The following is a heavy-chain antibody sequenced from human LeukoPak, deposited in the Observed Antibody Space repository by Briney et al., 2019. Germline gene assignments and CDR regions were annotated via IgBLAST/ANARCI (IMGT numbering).Heavy chain of an antibody. D-gene: IGHD6-13*01. CDR3: ARFVSSSWYGDY. J-gene: IGHJ4*02. V-gene: IGHV4-31*03. Sequence: SQTLSLTCTVSGGSISSGGYYWSWIRQHPGKGLEWIGYIYYSGSTSYNPSLKSRVTISVDTSKNQFSLKLSSVTAADTAVYYCARFVSSSWYGDYWGQGTLVTVSS. CDR2: IYYSGST. CDR1: GGSISSGGYY.